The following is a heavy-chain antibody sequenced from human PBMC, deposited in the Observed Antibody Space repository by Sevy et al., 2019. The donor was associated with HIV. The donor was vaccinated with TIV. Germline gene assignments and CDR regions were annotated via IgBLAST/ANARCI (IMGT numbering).Heavy chain of an antibody. CDR2: ISSSGSTV. D-gene: IGHD5-18*01. CDR1: GFTFSSYE. Sequence: GGSLRLSCAASGFTFSSYEMNWVRQAPGKGLEWVSYISSSGSTVYYAASVKGRSTIARDNAKNSLYLQMNSLRAEDTAVYYCASTIQGPPGGYSYGGEELDYWGQGTLVTVSS. V-gene: IGHV3-48*03. J-gene: IGHJ4*02. CDR3: ASTIQGPPGGYSYGGEELDY.